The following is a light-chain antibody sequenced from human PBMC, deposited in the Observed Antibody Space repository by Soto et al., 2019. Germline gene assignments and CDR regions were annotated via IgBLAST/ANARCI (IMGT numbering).Light chain of an antibody. CDR1: SSDVGGYNY. J-gene: IGLJ1*01. CDR2: EVS. Sequence: QSALTQPASVSGSPGQSITISCTGTSSDVGGYNYVSWYHQHPGKAPKLMIYEVSNRPSGVSNRFSGSKSGNTASLTISGLQAEDEADYYCSSYTSSSTPRVFGTGTKLTVL. CDR3: SSYTSSSTPRV. V-gene: IGLV2-14*01.